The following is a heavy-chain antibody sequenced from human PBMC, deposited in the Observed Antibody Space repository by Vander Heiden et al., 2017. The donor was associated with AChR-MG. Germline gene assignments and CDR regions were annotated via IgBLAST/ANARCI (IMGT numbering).Heavy chain of an antibody. D-gene: IGHD2-15*01. CDR3: AAVVEGRTSFDY. CDR1: GFTFTSSA. CDR2: IVVGSGNT. Sequence: QMQLVQSGPEVKKPGTSVKVSCKASGFTFTSSAVQWVRQARGQRLEWIGWIVVGSGNTNYAQKFQERVTITRDMSTSTAYMELSSLRSEDTAVYYCAAVVEGRTSFDYWGQGTLVTVSS. J-gene: IGHJ4*02. V-gene: IGHV1-58*01.